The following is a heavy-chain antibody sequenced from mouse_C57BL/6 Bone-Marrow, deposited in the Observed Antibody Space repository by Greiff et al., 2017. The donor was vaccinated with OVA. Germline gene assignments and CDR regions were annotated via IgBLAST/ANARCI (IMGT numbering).Heavy chain of an antibody. CDR2: ISNGGGST. J-gene: IGHJ4*01. Sequence: VQLKESGGGLVQPGGSLKLSCAASGFTFSDYYMYWVRQTPEKRLEWVAYISNGGGSTYYPDTVKGRFTISRDNAKNTLYLQMSRLKSEDTAMYYCARRHSNFYAMDYWGQGTSVTVSS. CDR3: ARRHSNFYAMDY. V-gene: IGHV5-12*01. D-gene: IGHD2-5*01. CDR1: GFTFSDYY.